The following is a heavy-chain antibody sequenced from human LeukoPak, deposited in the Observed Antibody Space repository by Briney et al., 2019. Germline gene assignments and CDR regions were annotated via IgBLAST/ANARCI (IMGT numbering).Heavy chain of an antibody. D-gene: IGHD2-2*01. J-gene: IGHJ4*02. CDR2: MYYSGST. CDR1: GGSISSGDYY. V-gene: IGHV4-30-4*01. Sequence: PSQTLSLTCTVSGGSISSGDYYWSWIRQPPGTGLEWIGYMYYSGSTYYNPSLKSRVTISVDTSKNQFSLKLSSVTAADTAVYYCATLERYCSSTSCYGGIDYWGQGTLVTVSS. CDR3: ATLERYCSSTSCYGGIDY.